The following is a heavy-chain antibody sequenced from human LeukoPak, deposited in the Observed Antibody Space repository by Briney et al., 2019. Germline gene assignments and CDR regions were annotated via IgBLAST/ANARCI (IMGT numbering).Heavy chain of an antibody. CDR2: ISRNGGVI. CDR3: ARDPGTVRI. CDR1: GFTFSDNY. D-gene: IGHD1-7*01. V-gene: IGHV3-11*04. J-gene: IGHJ4*02. Sequence: GGSLRLSCAASGFTFSDNYMTWVRQAPGKGLEWLSYISRNGGVIQYADSVKGRFTISRDNAKNLLYLQMDSLRVEDTAIYYCARDPGTVRIWGQGTLVTVSS.